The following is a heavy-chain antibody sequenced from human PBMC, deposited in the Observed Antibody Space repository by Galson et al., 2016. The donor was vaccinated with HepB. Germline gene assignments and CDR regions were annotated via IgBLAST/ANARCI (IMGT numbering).Heavy chain of an antibody. V-gene: IGHV3-21*06. CDR1: KMSFTDFG. Sequence: SLRLSCAASKMSFTDFGMNWVRQAPGQGLEWVSSISGSSASIFYADSVKGRFTVSRDNAKSTVYLHMDRLRAEDTAVYFCARFSDGGNYFDPWGQGTRVTV. D-gene: IGHD1-7*01. CDR3: ARFSDGGNYFDP. CDR2: ISGSSASI. J-gene: IGHJ5*02.